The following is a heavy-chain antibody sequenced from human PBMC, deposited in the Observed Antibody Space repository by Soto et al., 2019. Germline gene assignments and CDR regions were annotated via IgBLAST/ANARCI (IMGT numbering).Heavy chain of an antibody. CDR3: ARHSSGYYYSLDY. Sequence: QVQLVESGGGLVKPGGSLRLSCAASGFTFSDYYMSWIRQAPGKGLEWASYISSSSSYTNYADSVKGRFTISRDNAKNSLYLQMNSLRAEDTAVYYCARHSSGYYYSLDYWGQGTLVTVSS. CDR1: GFTFSDYY. CDR2: ISSSSSYT. V-gene: IGHV3-11*06. D-gene: IGHD3-22*01. J-gene: IGHJ4*02.